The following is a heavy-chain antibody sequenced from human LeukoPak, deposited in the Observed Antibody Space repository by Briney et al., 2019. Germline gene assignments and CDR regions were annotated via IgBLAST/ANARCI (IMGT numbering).Heavy chain of an antibody. CDR1: GFSFSDYY. D-gene: IGHD2-2*01. CDR2: ISGSGGST. CDR3: AKKGHCSSTSCYGLHYYYGMDV. Sequence: GGSLRLSCAASGFSFSDYYMSWVRQAPGKGLEWVSAISGSGGSTYYADSVKGRFTISRDNSKNTLYLQMNSLRAEDTAVYYCAKKGHCSSTSCYGLHYYYGMDVWGQGTTVTVSS. V-gene: IGHV3-23*01. J-gene: IGHJ6*02.